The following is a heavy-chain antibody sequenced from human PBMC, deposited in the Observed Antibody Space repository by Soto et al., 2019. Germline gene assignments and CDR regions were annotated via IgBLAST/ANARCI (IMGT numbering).Heavy chain of an antibody. CDR3: ARENGIAVAASYYYYYYMDV. CDR1: GYTFTSYG. J-gene: IGHJ6*03. V-gene: IGHV1-18*01. Sequence: ASVKVSCKASGYTFTSYGISWVRQAPGQRLEWMGWISAYNGNTNYAQKLQGRVTMTTDTSTSTAYMELRSLRSDDTAVYYCARENGIAVAASYYYYYYMDVWGKGTTVTVSS. CDR2: ISAYNGNT. D-gene: IGHD6-19*01.